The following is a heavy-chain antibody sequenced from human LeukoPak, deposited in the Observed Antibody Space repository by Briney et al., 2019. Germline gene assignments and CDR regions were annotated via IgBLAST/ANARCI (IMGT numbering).Heavy chain of an antibody. D-gene: IGHD2/OR15-2a*01. J-gene: IGHJ5*02. CDR2: IKSDGSSA. CDR1: GFTFSSYW. V-gene: IGHV3-74*01. Sequence: GGSLRLSCTASGFTFSSYWMHWVRHTPGKGLVWVSCIKSDGSSAIYADSVKDRFTISRDNAKNTLYLQMNSLRAEDTAVYYCARDSQYGRFDPWGQGTLVTVSS. CDR3: ARDSQYGRFDP.